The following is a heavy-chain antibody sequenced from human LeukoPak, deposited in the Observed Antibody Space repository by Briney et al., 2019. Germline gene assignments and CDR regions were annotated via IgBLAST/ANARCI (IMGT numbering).Heavy chain of an antibody. Sequence: PGGSLRLSCAASGFTFSSYAMHWVRQAPGKGLEYVSAISSNGGSTYYANSVKGRFTISRDNSKNTLYLQMGSLRAEDLAVYYCARVTEGAAANDYWGQGTLVTVSS. V-gene: IGHV3-64*01. D-gene: IGHD6-13*01. CDR2: ISSNGGST. J-gene: IGHJ4*02. CDR3: ARVTEGAAANDY. CDR1: GFTFSSYA.